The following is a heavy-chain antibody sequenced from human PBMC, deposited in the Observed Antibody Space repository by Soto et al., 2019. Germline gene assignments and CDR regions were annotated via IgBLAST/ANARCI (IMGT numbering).Heavy chain of an antibody. V-gene: IGHV4-39*01. CDR2: IYYSGNT. CDR1: GGSIVTGSYY. J-gene: IGHJ6*02. Sequence: SETLSLTCTVSGGSIVTGSYYWGWIRQPPGKGLEWLGHIYYSGNTYYPPSLKSRVTISVDTSKNQFSLRLISVTAAGTAVYYCARLPQEYNYYGIDVWGQGTPVTVSS. D-gene: IGHD1-1*01. CDR3: ARLPQEYNYYGIDV.